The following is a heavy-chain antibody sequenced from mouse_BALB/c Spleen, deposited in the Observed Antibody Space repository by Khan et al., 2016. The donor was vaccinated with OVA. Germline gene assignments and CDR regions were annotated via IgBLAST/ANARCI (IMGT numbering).Heavy chain of an antibody. Sequence: QVQLKQSGTELARPGASVKLSCKASGYIFIDYNINWVKQRTGQGLEWIGEISPGSGNTYYNEKFKGRVTLTADKSSSTVYMQLSSLTSEDAAIDLCDRERSAWFTNWGQGTLVTVSA. V-gene: IGHV1-77*01. J-gene: IGHJ3*01. CDR2: ISPGSGNT. CDR1: GYIFIDYN. CDR3: DRERSAWFTN.